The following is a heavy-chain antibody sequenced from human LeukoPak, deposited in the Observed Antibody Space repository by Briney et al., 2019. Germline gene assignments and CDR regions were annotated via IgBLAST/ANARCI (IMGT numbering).Heavy chain of an antibody. D-gene: IGHD1-14*01. J-gene: IGHJ3*02. CDR2: INPSGGST. CDR1: GYTFTSYY. Sequence: ASVKVSCKASGYTFTSYYMHWVRQAPGQGLGWMGNINPSGGSTSYAQKFQGRVTMTRDTSTSTVYMELSSLRSEDTAVYYCTAEPVAFDIWGQGTMVTVSS. V-gene: IGHV1-46*01. CDR3: TAEPVAFDI.